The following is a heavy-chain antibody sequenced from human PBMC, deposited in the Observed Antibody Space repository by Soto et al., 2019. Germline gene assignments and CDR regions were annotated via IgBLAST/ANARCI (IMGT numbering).Heavy chain of an antibody. D-gene: IGHD3-22*01. Sequence: QVQLVQSGVEVKKPGASVNVSCKASGNIFTPYYINWVRQAPGQGLEWLGMIDPSGGGTRYAQNFRGRVTMTRDTSTRTVYMELSSLGSEETAIYYCAISRGSSGNYNWFDPWGQGTLVTVSS. V-gene: IGHV1-46*01. CDR1: GNIFTPYY. J-gene: IGHJ5*02. CDR2: IDPSGGGT. CDR3: AISRGSSGNYNWFDP.